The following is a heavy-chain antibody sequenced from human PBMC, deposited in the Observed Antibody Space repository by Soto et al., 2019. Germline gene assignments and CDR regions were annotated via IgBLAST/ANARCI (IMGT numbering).Heavy chain of an antibody. Sequence: PSETLSLTCTVSGGSISSYYWSWIRQPAGKGLEWIGRIYTSGSTNYNPSLKSRVTMSVDTSKNQFSLKLSSVTAADTAVYYCARGYGSGSYYHNWFDPWGQGTLVTVSS. CDR1: GGSISSYY. D-gene: IGHD3-10*01. CDR3: ARGYGSGSYYHNWFDP. CDR2: IYTSGST. J-gene: IGHJ5*02. V-gene: IGHV4-4*07.